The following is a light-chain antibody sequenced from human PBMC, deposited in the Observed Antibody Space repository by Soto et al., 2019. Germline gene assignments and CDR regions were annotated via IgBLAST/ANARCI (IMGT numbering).Light chain of an antibody. Sequence: DIQMTKSPSTLSAYIGDRVTITCRASQSINSWLAWYQQKPGKAPKLLIYKASTLESGVPSRFSGSGSGTEFTLTISCLQPDDFATYYCQHYNSYSEFSFGPGTKVDI. J-gene: IGKJ3*01. CDR2: KAS. CDR1: QSINSW. V-gene: IGKV1-5*03. CDR3: QHYNSYSEFS.